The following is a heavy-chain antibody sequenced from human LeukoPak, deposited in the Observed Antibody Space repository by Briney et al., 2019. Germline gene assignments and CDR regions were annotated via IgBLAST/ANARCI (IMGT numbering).Heavy chain of an antibody. Sequence: ASVKVSCKASGGTFSSYEISWVRQAPGQGLEWMGRVIPMLGVASYAQRFQDRVTITAGRSTSTAYMELNSLRSGDTAVYYCARGRATGYFDYWGQGTLVTVSS. CDR3: ARGRATGYFDY. V-gene: IGHV1-69*04. J-gene: IGHJ4*02. CDR2: VIPMLGVA. CDR1: GGTFSSYE.